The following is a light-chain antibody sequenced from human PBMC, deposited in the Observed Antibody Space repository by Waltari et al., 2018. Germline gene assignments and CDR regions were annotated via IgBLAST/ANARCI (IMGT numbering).Light chain of an antibody. CDR1: TLGNTF. Sequence: SYDLTQPPSVSVSPGQTASITCSGNTLGNTFASWYQQRPGQSPVLVIYQDKKRPSGIPGRFSGSNSGYTATLTISGALPMDEADYYCLAWDSSTAWTFGTGTRVTVL. V-gene: IGLV3-1*01. CDR3: LAWDSSTAWT. J-gene: IGLJ1*01. CDR2: QDK.